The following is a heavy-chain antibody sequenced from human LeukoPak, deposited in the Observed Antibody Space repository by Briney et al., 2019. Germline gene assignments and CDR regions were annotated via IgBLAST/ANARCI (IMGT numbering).Heavy chain of an antibody. CDR3: AREYCSSTSCLYDY. V-gene: IGHV3-7*01. CDR1: GLTFSDDW. D-gene: IGHD2-2*01. CDR2: IRRDGSQI. J-gene: IGHJ4*02. Sequence: PGGSLRLSCVASGLTFSDDWMTWIRQPPGKGLEWVANIRRDGSQIHYLDSVKGRFTISRDNAENSLYLQMNSLRAEDTAVYYCAREYCSSTSCLYDYWGQGTLVTVSS.